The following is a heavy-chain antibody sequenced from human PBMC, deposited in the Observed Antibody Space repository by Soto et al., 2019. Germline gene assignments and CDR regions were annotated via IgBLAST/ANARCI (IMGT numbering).Heavy chain of an antibody. CDR2: IYHGGST. V-gene: IGHV4-4*02. CDR3: ATAAPGTTELGLSCDP. CDR1: GGSISSSNW. J-gene: IGHJ5*02. D-gene: IGHD1-7*01. Sequence: QVQLQESGPGLVKPSGTLSLTCAVSGGSISSSNWWSWVRQPPGKGLEWIGEIYHGGSTNYNPSLTTRVTISVDKSRNHFSLKRSSVTAADTAVYYCATAAPGTTELGLSCDPCGQGAMVTVSS.